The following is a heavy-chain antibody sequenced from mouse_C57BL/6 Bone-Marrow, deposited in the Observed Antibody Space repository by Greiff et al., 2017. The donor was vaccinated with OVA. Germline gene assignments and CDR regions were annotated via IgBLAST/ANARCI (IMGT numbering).Heavy chain of an antibody. J-gene: IGHJ2*01. D-gene: IGHD1-1*01. Sequence: DVMLVESGGGLVQPGGSLKLSCAASGFTFSDYYMYWVRQTPEKRLEWVAYISNGGGSTYYPDTVKGRFTISRDNAKNTLYLQMSRLKSEDTAMYYCARNRYYYGSSALDYWGQGTTLTVSS. V-gene: IGHV5-12*01. CDR2: ISNGGGST. CDR1: GFTFSDYY. CDR3: ARNRYYYGSSALDY.